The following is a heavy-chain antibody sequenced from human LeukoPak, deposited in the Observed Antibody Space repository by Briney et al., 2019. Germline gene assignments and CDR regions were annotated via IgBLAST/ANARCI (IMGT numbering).Heavy chain of an antibody. CDR2: IKQDGSKN. D-gene: IGHD2-8*01. Sequence: QAGGSLSLSCAASGFTFSSYWRSWIRQAPGKGLEWVGNIKQDGSKNYYVDSVKGRFTIFRDNAKNSLYLQMNSLRAEDTAVYYCARETGDIVQMVYDNWFAPWGQGTLVTVSS. J-gene: IGHJ5*02. CDR1: GFTFSSYW. V-gene: IGHV3-7*01. CDR3: ARETGDIVQMVYDNWFAP.